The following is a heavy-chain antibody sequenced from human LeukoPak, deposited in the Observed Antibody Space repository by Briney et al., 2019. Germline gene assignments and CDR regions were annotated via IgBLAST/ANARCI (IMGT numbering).Heavy chain of an antibody. V-gene: IGHV4-59*12. CDR3: ARERVEGSGSGSYDHYGMDV. D-gene: IGHD3-10*01. J-gene: IGHJ6*02. Sequence: SETLSLTCTVSGGSISNYYWSWIRQPPGKGLEWIGYIYYSGSTTYNPSLKSRVTISVDTSKNQFSLRLSSVTAADTAVYYCARERVEGSGSGSYDHYGMDVWGQGTTVTVSS. CDR2: IYYSGST. CDR1: GGSISNYY.